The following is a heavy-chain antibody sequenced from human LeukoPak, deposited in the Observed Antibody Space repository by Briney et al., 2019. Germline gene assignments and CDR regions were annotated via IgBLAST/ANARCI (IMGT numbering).Heavy chain of an antibody. Sequence: SETLSLTCAVYGGSFSGYYWSWIRQPPGKGLEWIGEINHSGSTNYNPSLKSRVTISVDTSKNQFSLKLSSVTAADTAVYYCARRGDDILTGYYPSSYYFDYWGQGTLVTVSS. CDR3: ARRGDDILTGYYPSSYYFDY. V-gene: IGHV4-34*01. CDR2: INHSGST. J-gene: IGHJ4*02. D-gene: IGHD3-9*01. CDR1: GGSFSGYY.